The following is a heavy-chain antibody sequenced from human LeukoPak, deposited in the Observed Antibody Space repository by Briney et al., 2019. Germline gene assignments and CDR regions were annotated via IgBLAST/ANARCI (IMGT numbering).Heavy chain of an antibody. Sequence: PSETLSLTCTVSGGSISSGDCYWSWIRQPTGKGLEWIGFIFYSGRTYYNPSLKSRLTISVDTSKNQFSLNISSVTAADTAVYYCARLYCSGGSCYPGAKGSYWFDPWGLGTLVTVSS. CDR1: GGSISSGDCY. V-gene: IGHV4-30-4*01. CDR2: IFYSGRT. CDR3: ARLYCSGGSCYPGAKGSYWFDP. D-gene: IGHD2-15*01. J-gene: IGHJ5*02.